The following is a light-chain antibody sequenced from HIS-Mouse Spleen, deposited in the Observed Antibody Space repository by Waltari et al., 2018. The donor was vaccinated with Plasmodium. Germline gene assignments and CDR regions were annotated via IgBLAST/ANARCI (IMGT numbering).Light chain of an antibody. CDR2: EDS. CDR1: ALPKKY. J-gene: IGLJ3*02. Sequence: SYELTQPPSVSVSPGQTARITCSGDALPKKYAYWYQQKSGQATVLVIYEDSKRPSGIPERFSGSSSATMATLTISGAQVEDEADYYCYSTDSSGNHRVFGGGTKLTVL. V-gene: IGLV3-10*01. CDR3: YSTDSSGNHRV.